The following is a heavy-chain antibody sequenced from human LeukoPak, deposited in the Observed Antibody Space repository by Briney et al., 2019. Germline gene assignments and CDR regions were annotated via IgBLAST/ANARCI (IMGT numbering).Heavy chain of an antibody. D-gene: IGHD3-3*01. Sequence: PSETLSLTCTVSGGSISSYYWSWLRQPAGKGLEWIGRIYTSGSTNYNPSLKSRVTMSVDTSKNQFSLKLSSVTAAYTAVYYCARETRDFWSGYYKSFDYWGQGTLVTVSS. CDR1: GGSISSYY. CDR3: ARETRDFWSGYYKSFDY. CDR2: IYTSGST. V-gene: IGHV4-4*07. J-gene: IGHJ4*02.